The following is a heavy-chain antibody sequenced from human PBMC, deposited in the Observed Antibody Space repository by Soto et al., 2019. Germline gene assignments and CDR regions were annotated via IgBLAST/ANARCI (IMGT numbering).Heavy chain of an antibody. CDR3: AKGSRGAYYYCMDV. Sequence: EVQMLESGGGLVQPGGSLRLSCAASGFTFSSSAMNWVRQAPGKGLEWVSSISNSGGTTSYADSVKGRFTISRDNSKNTLYLQMNSLIAEYTAVYYCAKGSRGAYYYCMDVWCKGTTVTVSS. J-gene: IGHJ6*03. V-gene: IGHV3-23*01. CDR1: GFTFSSSA. CDR2: ISNSGGTT.